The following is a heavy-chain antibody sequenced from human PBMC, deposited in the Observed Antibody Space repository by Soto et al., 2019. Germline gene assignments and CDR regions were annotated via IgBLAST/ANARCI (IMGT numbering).Heavy chain of an antibody. V-gene: IGHV1-69*01. D-gene: IGHD1-26*01. CDR2: IIPIFGTA. CDR3: ARAIVGATPASDAFDI. J-gene: IGHJ3*02. Sequence: QVQLVQSGAEVKKPGSSVKVSCKASVGTFSSYAISWVRQAPGQGLEWRGGIIPIFGTANYAQKLQGRVTITADESTSTAYMELSSLRSEDTAVYYCARAIVGATPASDAFDIWGQGTTVTVSS. CDR1: VGTFSSYA.